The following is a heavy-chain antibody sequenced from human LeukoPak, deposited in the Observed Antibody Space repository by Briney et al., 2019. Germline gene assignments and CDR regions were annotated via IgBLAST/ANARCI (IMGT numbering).Heavy chain of an antibody. CDR2: IYYSGST. CDR3: ASGVYYYYGMDV. CDR1: GGSFSSGSYY. D-gene: IGHD2-8*01. V-gene: IGHV4-61*01. J-gene: IGHJ6*02. Sequence: PSETLSLTCTVSGGSFSSGSYYWSWLRQPPGTGLEWIGYIYYSGSTNYNPSLKSRVTISVDTSKNQFSLKLSSVTAADTAVYYCASGVYYYYGMDVWGQGTTVTVSS.